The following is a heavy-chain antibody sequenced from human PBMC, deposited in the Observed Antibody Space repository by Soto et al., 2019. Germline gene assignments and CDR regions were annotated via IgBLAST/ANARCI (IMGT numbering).Heavy chain of an antibody. CDR2: ITHDGSTE. D-gene: IGHD6-19*01. V-gene: IGHV3-30*03. CDR3: ARDPLIRQTTGWFYYFAS. J-gene: IGHJ4*02. CDR1: GFSFSSYG. Sequence: QVQLVESGGGVVQPGRSLRLSCAASGFSFSSYGIHWVRQAPGKGLEWVAVITHDGSTEKSADSVKGRFTISRDNSKNTLYLQTNSLRPEDTAVYYCARDPLIRQTTGWFYYFASWGQGTLVTVSS.